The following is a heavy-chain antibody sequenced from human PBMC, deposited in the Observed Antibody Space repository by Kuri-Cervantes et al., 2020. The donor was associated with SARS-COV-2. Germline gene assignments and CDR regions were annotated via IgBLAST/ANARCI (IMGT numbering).Heavy chain of an antibody. CDR1: GFTFDDYG. D-gene: IGHD2-2*01. CDR2: INWNGGST. Sequence: LSLTCAASGFTFDDYGMSWVRQAPGKGLEWVSGINWNGGSTGYADSVKGRFTISRDNAKNSLYLQMNSLRAEDTAVYYCAKGTPEYQLRAFDIWGQGTMVTVSS. CDR3: AKGTPEYQLRAFDI. V-gene: IGHV3-20*04. J-gene: IGHJ3*02.